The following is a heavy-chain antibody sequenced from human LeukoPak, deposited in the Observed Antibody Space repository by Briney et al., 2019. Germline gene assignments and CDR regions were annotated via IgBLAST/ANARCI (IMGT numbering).Heavy chain of an antibody. CDR1: GFTFSSYW. D-gene: IGHD1-26*01. Sequence: GGSLRLSCAASGFTFSSYWMSWVRQAPGKGLEWVANIKQDGSEKYYVDSVKGRFTISRDNAKNSLYLQMNSLRAEDTAVYYCARVWTSGTYCIDYWGQGTLVTVSS. J-gene: IGHJ4*02. CDR2: IKQDGSEK. CDR3: ARVWTSGTYCIDY. V-gene: IGHV3-7*03.